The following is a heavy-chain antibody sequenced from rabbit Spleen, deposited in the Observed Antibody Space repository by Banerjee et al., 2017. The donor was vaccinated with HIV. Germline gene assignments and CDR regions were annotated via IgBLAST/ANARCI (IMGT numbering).Heavy chain of an antibody. CDR1: GFSFSYSDY. CDR2: IYVGSGGGT. J-gene: IGHJ4*01. V-gene: IGHV1S40*01. CDR3: ARAGEGGDGYLTL. D-gene: IGHD5-1*01. Sequence: QSLEESGGDLVKPGASLTLTCTASGFSFSYSDYMCWVRQAPGKGLEWIGCIYVGSGGGTKYASWAKGRFTISKTSSTTVTLQMTSLTVADTATYFCARAGEGGDGYLTLWGQGTLAPS.